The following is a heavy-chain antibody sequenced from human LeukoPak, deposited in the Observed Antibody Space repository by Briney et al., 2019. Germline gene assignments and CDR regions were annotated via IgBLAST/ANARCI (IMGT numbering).Heavy chain of an antibody. CDR1: GGSMRNSY. J-gene: IGHJ4*02. CDR3: ARGPRRIAVAGGLLIGY. D-gene: IGHD6-19*01. CDR2: IFTTGST. V-gene: IGHV4-4*07. Sequence: PSETLSLTCTVSGGSMRNSYWSWIRQPAGKGLEWVGRIFTTGSTNYNPSLKSRVTISVDTSKNQFSLKLCSVTAADTAVYYCARGPRRIAVAGGLLIGYWGQGTLVTVSS.